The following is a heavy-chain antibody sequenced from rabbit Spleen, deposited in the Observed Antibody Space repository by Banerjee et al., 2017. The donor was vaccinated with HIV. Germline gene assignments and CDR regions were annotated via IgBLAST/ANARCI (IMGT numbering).Heavy chain of an antibody. CDR3: ARARDTYDDVGDYARLDL. Sequence: QSLEESGGGLVQPGGSLTLSCKASGFDFSNYYMTWVRQATGKGLEWIGLTEPIFGTTSYANWVNGRFTISSHNAQNTVDLEMNSLTAADTATYFCARARDTYDDVGDYARLDLWGPGTLVTVS. V-gene: IGHV1S43*01. D-gene: IGHD2-1*01. CDR2: TEPIFGTT. J-gene: IGHJ3*01. CDR1: GFDFSNYY.